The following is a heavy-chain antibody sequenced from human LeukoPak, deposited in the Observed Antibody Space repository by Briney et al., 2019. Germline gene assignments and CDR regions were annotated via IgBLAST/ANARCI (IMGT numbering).Heavy chain of an antibody. CDR2: IYTSGST. CDR3: ARLGDSSGYYLDY. CDR1: GGSISSYY. D-gene: IGHD3-22*01. J-gene: IGHJ4*02. V-gene: IGHV4-4*09. Sequence: SETLSLTCTVSGGSISSYYWSWIRQPPGKGLEWIGYIYTSGSTNYNPPLKSRVTISVDTSKNQFSLKLSSVTAADTAVYYCARLGDSSGYYLDYWGQGTLVTVSS.